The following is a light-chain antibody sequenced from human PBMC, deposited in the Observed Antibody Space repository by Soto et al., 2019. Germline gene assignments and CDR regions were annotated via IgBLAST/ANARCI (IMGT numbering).Light chain of an antibody. CDR1: QSIGSW. CDR2: KAS. CDR3: HQYNSYSS. V-gene: IGKV1-5*03. Sequence: DIQMTQSPSTLSASVGDRVTITFRASQSIGSWLAWFQQKPGRAPKVLIYKASSLQTGIPERFSGGGSGTEFTLTISSLQPDDFATYYCHQYNSYSSFGQGTKVDI. J-gene: IGKJ1*01.